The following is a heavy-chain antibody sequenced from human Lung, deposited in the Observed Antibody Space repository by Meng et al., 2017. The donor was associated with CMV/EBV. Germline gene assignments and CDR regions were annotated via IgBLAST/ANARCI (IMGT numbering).Heavy chain of an antibody. CDR3: ARDSSSSYYYYYYYYGMDV. CDR2: ISSSSSYI. CDR1: GFTFSSYS. V-gene: IGHV3-21*01. D-gene: IGHD6-6*01. J-gene: IGHJ6*02. Sequence: GGSLRLSCAASGFTFSSYSMDWVRQAPGKGLEWVSSISSSSSYICYADSVKGRFTISRDNAKNSLYLQMNSLRAEDTAVYYCARDSSSSYYYYYYYYGMDVWGQGTTVTVSS.